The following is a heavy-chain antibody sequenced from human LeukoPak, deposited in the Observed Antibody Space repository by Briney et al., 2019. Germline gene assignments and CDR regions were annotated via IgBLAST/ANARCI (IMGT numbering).Heavy chain of an antibody. CDR1: GFTFSDYY. CDR2: ISSSGSTI. Sequence: GGSLRLSCAASGFTFSDYYMSWIRQAPGKGLEWVSYISSSGSTIYYVDSVKGRFTISRDNAKNSLYLQMNSLRAEDTAVYYCARPRGSGYYPLYYYMDVWGKGTTVTVSS. J-gene: IGHJ6*03. CDR3: ARPRGSGYYPLYYYMDV. V-gene: IGHV3-11*01. D-gene: IGHD3-22*01.